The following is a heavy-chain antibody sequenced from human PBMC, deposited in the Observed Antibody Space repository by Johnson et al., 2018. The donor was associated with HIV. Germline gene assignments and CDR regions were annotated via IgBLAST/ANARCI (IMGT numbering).Heavy chain of an antibody. CDR3: TTYTRSQWLAISVALDI. J-gene: IGHJ3*02. V-gene: IGHV3-15*01. D-gene: IGHD6-19*01. Sequence: VQLVESGGGLVKPGGSLRLSCAASGFTFSNAWMSWVRQAPGKGLEWVGRIKSKTDGGTTDYAAPVKGRFTISRDDSKNTLYLQMNSLKTEDTAVYYCTTYTRSQWLAISVALDIWGQGTMVTVSS. CDR1: GFTFSNAW. CDR2: IKSKTDGGTT.